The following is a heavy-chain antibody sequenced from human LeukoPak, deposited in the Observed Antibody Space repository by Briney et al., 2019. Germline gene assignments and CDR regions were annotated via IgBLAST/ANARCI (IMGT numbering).Heavy chain of an antibody. CDR1: GYSISSGYY. J-gene: IGHJ4*02. V-gene: IGHV4-38-2*01. CDR3: ARRQGYDILTGHHLGFDY. Sequence: PSETLSLTCAVSGYSISSGYYWGWIRQPPGKGLEWIGSIYHSGSTYYNPSLKSRVTISVDTSKNQFSLKLSSVTAADTAVYYCARRQGYDILTGHHLGFDYWGQGTLVTVSS. D-gene: IGHD3-9*01. CDR2: IYHSGST.